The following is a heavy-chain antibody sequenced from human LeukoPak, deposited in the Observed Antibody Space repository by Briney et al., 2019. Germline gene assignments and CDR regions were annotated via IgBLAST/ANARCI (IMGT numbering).Heavy chain of an antibody. CDR3: ARVPGSSGYYDY. Sequence: PGGCLRLSCVASVITLSTYGMGWVRHAPWKGLEWVANINEAGSEMYYMDSVKGRFTISRDNSKNSLYLQMNSLRAEDTAKYYCARVPGSSGYYDYWGQGTLVTVSS. CDR1: VITLSTYG. D-gene: IGHD6-19*01. J-gene: IGHJ4*02. CDR2: INEAGSEM. V-gene: IGHV3-7*03.